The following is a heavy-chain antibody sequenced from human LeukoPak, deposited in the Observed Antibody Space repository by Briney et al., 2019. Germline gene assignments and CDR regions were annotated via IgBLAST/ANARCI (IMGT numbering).Heavy chain of an antibody. CDR2: ISSSGSTI. CDR3: ARRYDFWSGYLAFDY. Sequence: GSLRLSCAASGFTFSDYYMSWIRQAPGKGLEWVSYISSSGSTIYYADSVKGRFTISRDNAKNSLYLQMNSLRAEDTAVYYCARRYDFWSGYLAFDYWGQGTLVTVSS. J-gene: IGHJ4*02. V-gene: IGHV3-11*04. CDR1: GFTFSDYY. D-gene: IGHD3-3*01.